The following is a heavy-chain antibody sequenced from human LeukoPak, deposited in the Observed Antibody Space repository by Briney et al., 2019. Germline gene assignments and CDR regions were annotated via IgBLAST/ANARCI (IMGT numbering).Heavy chain of an antibody. Sequence: ASVKVSCKASGYTFTSYGISWVRQAPGQGLEWTGWISAYNGNTNYAQKLQGRVTMTTDTSTSTAYMELRSLRSDDTAVYYCAREGVEEYCSSTSCYYYYYYGMDVWGQGTTVTVSS. V-gene: IGHV1-18*01. CDR3: AREGVEEYCSSTSCYYYYYYGMDV. CDR1: GYTFTSYG. J-gene: IGHJ6*02. CDR2: ISAYNGNT. D-gene: IGHD2-2*01.